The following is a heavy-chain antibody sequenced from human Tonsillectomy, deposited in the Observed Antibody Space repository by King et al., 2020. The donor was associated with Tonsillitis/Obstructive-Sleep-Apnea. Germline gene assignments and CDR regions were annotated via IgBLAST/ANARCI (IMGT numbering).Heavy chain of an antibody. J-gene: IGHJ6*03. Sequence: QLQESGPGLVKPSETLSLTCTVSGGSISSSSYYWGWIRQPPGKGMEWRGSIYYSGSTDYNPSLKSRVTISVDTSKNQFSLKLSSVTAADTAVYYCFMVNYYYYYMDVWGKGTTFSVSS. D-gene: IGHD4/OR15-4a*01. CDR2: IYYSGST. CDR1: GGSISSSSYY. CDR3: FMVNYYYYYMDV. V-gene: IGHV4-39*01.